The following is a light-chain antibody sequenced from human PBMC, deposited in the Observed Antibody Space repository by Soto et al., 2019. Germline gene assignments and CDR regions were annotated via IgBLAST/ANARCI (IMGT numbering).Light chain of an antibody. V-gene: IGLV2-14*01. CDR3: TSFTTISTWV. CDR1: SSDVGGYTY. Sequence: QYALTQPASVSGSPGQSITISCTGTSSDVGGYTYVSWFQQHPGKAPKLKIYEVSNRPSGVSNRFSGSKSGNTASLTISELQAEAEADYYCTSFTTISTWVFGGGTKLTVL. J-gene: IGLJ3*02. CDR2: EVS.